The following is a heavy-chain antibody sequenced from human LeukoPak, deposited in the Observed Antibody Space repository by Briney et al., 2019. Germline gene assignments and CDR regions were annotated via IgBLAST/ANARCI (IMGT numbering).Heavy chain of an antibody. V-gene: IGHV1-46*01. D-gene: IGHD4-23*01. J-gene: IGHJ5*02. CDR2: INPSGGST. CDR1: GYTFTSYY. CDR3: ARDNSMHERGWWFDP. Sequence: GASVKVSCKASGYTFTSYYMHWVRQAPGQGLEWMGIINPSGGSTTYAQKFQGRVTMTRDTSTRTVYMELSSLKSDDTAVYYCARDNSMHERGWWFDPWGQGTLVTVSS.